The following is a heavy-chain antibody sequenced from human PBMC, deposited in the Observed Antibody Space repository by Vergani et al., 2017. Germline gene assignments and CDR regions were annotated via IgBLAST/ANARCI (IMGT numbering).Heavy chain of an antibody. CDR3: ARSMEQQLVRDAFDI. V-gene: IGHV3-7*03. Sequence: EVQLVESGGGLVQPGGSLRLSCAASGFMFSNYWMNWVRQAPGKGLEWVANIKQDGSEKYYVDSVRGRFTISRDNAKNSLYLQMNSLRAEDTAVYYCARSMEQQLVRDAFDIWGQGTMVTVSS. CDR2: IKQDGSEK. CDR1: GFMFSNYW. D-gene: IGHD6-13*01. J-gene: IGHJ3*02.